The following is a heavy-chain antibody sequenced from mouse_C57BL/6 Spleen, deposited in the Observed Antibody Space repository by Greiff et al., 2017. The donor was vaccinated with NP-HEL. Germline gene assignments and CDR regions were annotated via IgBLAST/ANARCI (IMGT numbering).Heavy chain of an antibody. D-gene: IGHD2-3*01. Sequence: QVQLQQSGAELVRPGTSVKVSCKASGYAFTNYLIEWVKQRPGPGLEWIGVINPGSGGTNYNEKFKGKATLTADKSSSTAYMQLSSLTSEDSAVYFCARNDGYSYYFDYWGQGTTLTVSS. V-gene: IGHV1-54*01. CDR1: GYAFTNYL. J-gene: IGHJ2*01. CDR3: ARNDGYSYYFDY. CDR2: INPGSGGT.